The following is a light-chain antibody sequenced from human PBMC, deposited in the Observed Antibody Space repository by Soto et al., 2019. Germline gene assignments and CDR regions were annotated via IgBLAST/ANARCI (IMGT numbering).Light chain of an antibody. V-gene: IGLV2-14*03. Sequence: QSALTQPASVSGSPGQSITISCTGSSSDVGAYDFVSWYQQHPDKAPKLMIYEVSNRPSGVSNRFSGSKSVNTATLTISGLKAEDEAAYYCSSYTSSSTRVFGTGTKLTVL. CDR1: SSDVGAYDF. CDR3: SSYTSSSTRV. CDR2: EVS. J-gene: IGLJ1*01.